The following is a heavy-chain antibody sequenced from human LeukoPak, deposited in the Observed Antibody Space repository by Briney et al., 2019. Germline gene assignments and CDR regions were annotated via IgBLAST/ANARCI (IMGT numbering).Heavy chain of an antibody. D-gene: IGHD3-16*02. CDR1: GFTFSSYG. V-gene: IGHV3-23*01. CDR2: ISGSGGST. Sequence: GGSLRLSCAASGFTFSSYGMSWVRQAPGKGLEWVSAISGSGGSTYYADSVKGRFTISRDNSKNTLYLQMNSLRAEDTAVYYCANGLYDYVWGSYRYDAPDAFDIWGQGTMVTVSS. J-gene: IGHJ3*02. CDR3: ANGLYDYVWGSYRYDAPDAFDI.